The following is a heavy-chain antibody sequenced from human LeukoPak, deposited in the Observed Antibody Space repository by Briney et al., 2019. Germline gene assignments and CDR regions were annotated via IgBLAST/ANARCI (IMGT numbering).Heavy chain of an antibody. J-gene: IGHJ4*02. CDR2: IKEDESEK. D-gene: IGHD7-27*01. V-gene: IGHV3-7*03. CDR1: RFTFSRYW. CDR3: ARDLAWGAFDY. Sequence: PGGSLRLSCTVSRFTFSRYWMSWVRQAPGKGLEWVANIKEDESEKYYVDSVKGRFTISRDNTKNTLSLQMNSLRVEDTAVYHCARDLAWGAFDYWGQGTLVTVSS.